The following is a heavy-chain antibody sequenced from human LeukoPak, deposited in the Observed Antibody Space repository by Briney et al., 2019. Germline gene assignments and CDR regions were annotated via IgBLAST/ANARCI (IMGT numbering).Heavy chain of an antibody. CDR3: ARGKNYYGSGSYYNAKPRPLNWFDP. CDR2: IYYSGST. D-gene: IGHD3-10*01. J-gene: IGHJ5*02. CDR1: GGSISSSSYY. V-gene: IGHV4-39*01. Sequence: SETLSLTCTVSGGSISSSSYYWGWIRQPPGKGLEWIGSIYYSGSTYYNPSLKSRVTISVDTSKNQFSLKLSSVTAADTAVYYCARGKNYYGSGSYYNAKPRPLNWFDPWGQGTLVTVSS.